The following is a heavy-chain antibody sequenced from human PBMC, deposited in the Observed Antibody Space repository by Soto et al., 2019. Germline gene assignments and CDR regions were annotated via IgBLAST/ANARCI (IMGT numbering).Heavy chain of an antibody. CDR3: ARWGSRNSRISTNELNWFDP. D-gene: IGHD1-7*01. J-gene: IGHJ5*02. V-gene: IGHV1-18*01. CDR1: GYTFTSYG. Sequence: ASVKVSCKASGYTFTSYGISWVRQAPGQGLEWMGWISAYNGNTNYAQKLQGRVTMTTDTSTSTAYMELRSLRSDDTAVYYCARWGSRNSRISTNELNWFDPWGQGTLDTVSS. CDR2: ISAYNGNT.